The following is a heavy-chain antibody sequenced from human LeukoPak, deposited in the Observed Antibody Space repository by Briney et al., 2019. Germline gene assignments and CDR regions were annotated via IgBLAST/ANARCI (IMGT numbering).Heavy chain of an antibody. J-gene: IGHJ4*02. Sequence: QPGGSLRLSCAASGFTFSGSAMHWVRQASGKGLEWVGRIRSKANSYATAYAASVKGRFTISRDDSKNTAYLQMNSLKTEGTAVYYCTRHGGYDSSGYYYWGQGTLVTVSS. CDR3: TRHGGYDSSGYYY. CDR2: IRSKANSYAT. V-gene: IGHV3-73*01. D-gene: IGHD3-22*01. CDR1: GFTFSGSA.